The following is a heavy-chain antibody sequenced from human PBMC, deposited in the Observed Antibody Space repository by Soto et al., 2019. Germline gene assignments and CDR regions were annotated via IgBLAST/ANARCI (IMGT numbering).Heavy chain of an antibody. CDR2: ISGSGGST. CDR3: AKYSTSSGSYYYYNMDV. D-gene: IGHD6-6*01. J-gene: IGHJ6*02. Sequence: EVQLLESGGGLVQPGGSLRLSCAASGLTFSSYAMSWVRQAPGKGLEWVSAISGSGGSTYCADSVKGRFTISRDNSKNTLYLQMNSLRAEDTAVYYCAKYSTSSGSYYYYNMDVWGQGTTVTVSS. CDR1: GLTFSSYA. V-gene: IGHV3-23*01.